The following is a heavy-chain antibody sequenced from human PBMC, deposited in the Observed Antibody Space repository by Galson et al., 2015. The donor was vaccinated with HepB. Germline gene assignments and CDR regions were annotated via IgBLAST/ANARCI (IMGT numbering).Heavy chain of an antibody. J-gene: IGHJ4*02. D-gene: IGHD3-3*01. Sequence: SLRLSCAASGFTFSSYSMSWVRQAPGKGLEWVANIHQDGSEKYHVDSVKGRFTISRDNAKNSLYLQMNSLRAEDTAVYYCAREQLQFLDYWGQGTLVTVSS. V-gene: IGHV3-7*03. CDR3: AREQLQFLDY. CDR2: IHQDGSEK. CDR1: GFTFSSYS.